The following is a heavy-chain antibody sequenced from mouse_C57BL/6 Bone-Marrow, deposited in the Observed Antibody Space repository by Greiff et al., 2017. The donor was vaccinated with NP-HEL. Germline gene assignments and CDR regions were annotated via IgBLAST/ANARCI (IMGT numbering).Heavy chain of an antibody. Sequence: VQLQQSGTVLARPGASVQMSCKTSGYTFTSYWMHWVQQRPGQGLDWIGAIYPGNSDTSYNQKFKGKAKLTAVTSASPAYMELSSLTNEDSAVYYCTRSPPLRYYFDYWGQGTTLTVSS. CDR3: TRSPPLRYYFDY. CDR1: GYTFTSYW. D-gene: IGHD1-1*01. J-gene: IGHJ2*01. CDR2: IYPGNSDT. V-gene: IGHV1-5*01.